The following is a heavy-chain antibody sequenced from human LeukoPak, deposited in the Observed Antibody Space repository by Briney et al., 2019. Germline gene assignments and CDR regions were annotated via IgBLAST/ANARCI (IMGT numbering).Heavy chain of an antibody. CDR3: ARETVAGQTSDFDY. Sequence: GGSLRLSCAASGFTFSDYYVSWIRQAPGKGLEWVSYISSSGSTIYYADSVKGRFTISRDNAKNSLYLQMNSLRAEDTAVYYCARETVAGQTSDFDYWGQGTLVTVSS. D-gene: IGHD6-19*01. CDR1: GFTFSDYY. J-gene: IGHJ4*02. V-gene: IGHV3-11*04. CDR2: ISSSGSTI.